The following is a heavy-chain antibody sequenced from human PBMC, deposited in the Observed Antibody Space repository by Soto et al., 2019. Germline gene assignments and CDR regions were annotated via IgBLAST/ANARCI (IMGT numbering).Heavy chain of an antibody. CDR3: AKRGVGRYGMDV. V-gene: IGHV3-23*01. D-gene: IGHD3-10*01. CDR1: VFTFSSYA. Sequence: PWWSLRLSCSASVFTFSSYAMSWVRQAPGKGLEWVSAISGSGGSTYYADSVKGRFTISRDNSKNTLYLQMNSLRAEDTAVYYCAKRGVGRYGMDVWGQGTTVTVSS. J-gene: IGHJ6*02. CDR2: ISGSGGST.